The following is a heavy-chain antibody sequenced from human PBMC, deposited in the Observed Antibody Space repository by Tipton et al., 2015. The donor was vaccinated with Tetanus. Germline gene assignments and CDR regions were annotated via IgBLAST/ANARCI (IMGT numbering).Heavy chain of an antibody. D-gene: IGHD3-22*01. Sequence: GLVKPSQTLSLTCAISGDSVSSNSAAWNWIRQSPSRGLEWLGRTYYRSKWYNDYAVSVKSRITINPDTSKNQFSLQLNSVTPEDTAVYYCARDLSSGYYSYYYYGMDVWGQGTTVTVSS. V-gene: IGHV6-1*01. CDR3: ARDLSSGYYSYYYYGMDV. CDR2: TYYRSKWYN. CDR1: GDSVSSNSAA. J-gene: IGHJ6*02.